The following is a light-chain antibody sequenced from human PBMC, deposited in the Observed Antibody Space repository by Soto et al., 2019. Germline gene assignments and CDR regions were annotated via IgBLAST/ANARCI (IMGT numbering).Light chain of an antibody. CDR3: SSYTSSSIDYV. Sequence: QYALTQPASVSGSPGQSITISCTGTSSDVGGYNYVSWYQQHPGKAPKLMIYEVSNRPSGVSNGFSGSKSGNTASLTISGLQAEDEADYYCSSYTSSSIDYVFGTGTKLTVL. V-gene: IGLV2-14*01. CDR1: SSDVGGYNY. J-gene: IGLJ1*01. CDR2: EVS.